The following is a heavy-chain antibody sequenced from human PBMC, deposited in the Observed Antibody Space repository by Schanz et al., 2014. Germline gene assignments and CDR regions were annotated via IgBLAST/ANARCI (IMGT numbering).Heavy chain of an antibody. Sequence: EVQLLESGGGLVQPGGSLRLSCAASGFTFSSYAMSWVRQAPGKGLEWVSGISGSGGSTYYADSVKGRFTISRDNSKNTLYLQMNRLRAEDTAVYYCARDRGYCSGGSCLTFDDWGQGTLVTVSS. CDR2: ISGSGGST. CDR1: GFTFSSYA. D-gene: IGHD2-15*01. J-gene: IGHJ4*02. CDR3: ARDRGYCSGGSCLTFDD. V-gene: IGHV3-23*01.